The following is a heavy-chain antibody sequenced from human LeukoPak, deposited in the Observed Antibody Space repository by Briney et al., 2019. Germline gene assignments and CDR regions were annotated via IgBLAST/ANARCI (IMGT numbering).Heavy chain of an antibody. Sequence: PGGSLRLSCAASGFTFSSYAMHWVRQAPGKGLEWVAVISYDGSNKYYADSVKGRFTISRDNSKNTLYLQMNSLRAEDTAVYYCASGDPRGLEQLGYFDYWGQGTLVTVSS. CDR1: GFTFSSYA. V-gene: IGHV3-30-3*01. J-gene: IGHJ4*02. D-gene: IGHD6-13*01. CDR2: ISYDGSNK. CDR3: ASGDPRGLEQLGYFDY.